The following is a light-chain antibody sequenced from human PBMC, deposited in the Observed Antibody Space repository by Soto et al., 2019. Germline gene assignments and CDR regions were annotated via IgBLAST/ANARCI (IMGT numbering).Light chain of an antibody. CDR3: QQYNKWPLT. CDR2: GAS. J-gene: IGKJ4*01. CDR1: QSVYSN. V-gene: IGKV3-15*01. Sequence: EIVMTQSPATLSVSPGERATLSCRDSQSVYSNLAWYQQKPGQAPRLLVYGASTRATDIPARFSGSGSGTEFTLTISSLQPEDFAVYHCQQYNKWPLTFGGGTKVEIK.